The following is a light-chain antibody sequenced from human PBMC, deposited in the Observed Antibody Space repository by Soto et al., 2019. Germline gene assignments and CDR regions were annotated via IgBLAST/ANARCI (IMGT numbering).Light chain of an antibody. CDR1: SSDVGGYKY. V-gene: IGLV2-14*01. CDR2: EVS. CDR3: NSYTSSSTHV. J-gene: IGLJ1*01. Sequence: QSALTQPASVSGSPGQSITISCTGTSSDVGGYKYVSWYQQHPGKAPKLMIYEVSNRPSGVSIRFSGSKSGNTASLTISGLQAEDEADYYCNSYTSSSTHVFGTGTKLTVL.